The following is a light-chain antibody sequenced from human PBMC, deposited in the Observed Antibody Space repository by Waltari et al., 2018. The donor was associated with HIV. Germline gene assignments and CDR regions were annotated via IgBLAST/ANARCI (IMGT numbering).Light chain of an antibody. J-gene: IGLJ2*01. Sequence: QSALTQPASVSGSPGQSITISCTGTSSDVGSYNLVSWYQQHPGKAPKLMIYEVSKRPSRVSNRFSGSKSGNTASLTISGLQAEDEADYYCCSYAGSSTSVFGGGTKLTVL. CDR2: EVS. CDR3: CSYAGSSTSV. V-gene: IGLV2-23*02. CDR1: SSDVGSYNL.